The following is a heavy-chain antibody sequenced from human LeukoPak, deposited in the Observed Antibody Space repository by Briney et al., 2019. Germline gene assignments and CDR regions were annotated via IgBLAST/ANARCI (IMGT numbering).Heavy chain of an antibody. D-gene: IGHD5-24*01. CDR1: GFTFDNYA. CDR2: ISWNSGSI. J-gene: IGHJ3*02. V-gene: IGHV3-9*01. Sequence: GRSLRLSCAASGFTFDNYAMHWVRQAPGKGLEWVSGISWNSGSIGYADSVKGRFTISRNNAKNSLYLQMNSLRAEDTALYYCAKTLGRDGYNFDAFDIWGQRTMVTVSS. CDR3: AKTLGRDGYNFDAFDI.